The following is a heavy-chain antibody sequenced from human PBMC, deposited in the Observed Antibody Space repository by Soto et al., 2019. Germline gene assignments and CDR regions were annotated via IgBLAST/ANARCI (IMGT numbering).Heavy chain of an antibody. Sequence: GGSLRLSCAASGFTFSRYSMNWFRQAPGKGLEWVSSISSSSDYIYYSDSVKGRFTISRDNAKDSLYLQMNSLRAEDTAVYYCARVVYYDSSGYNYWGQGTLVTVSS. CDR1: GFTFSRYS. D-gene: IGHD3-22*01. V-gene: IGHV3-21*01. CDR2: ISSSSDYI. CDR3: ARVVYYDSSGYNY. J-gene: IGHJ4*02.